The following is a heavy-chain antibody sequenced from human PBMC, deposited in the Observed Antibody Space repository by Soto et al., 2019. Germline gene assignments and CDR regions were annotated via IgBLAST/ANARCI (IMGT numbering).Heavy chain of an antibody. Sequence: QVQLVESGGGVVQPGRSLRLSCAASGFTFRSYAMHWVRQAPGKGLECMAVISYDGSNKFYRDSVKGRFTISRDNSKNTLYLQINSLRYEDTAVYYCARGDREDIAVVVGDRPGEYGVDVWGQGTTVTVSS. CDR1: GFTFRSYA. CDR2: ISYDGSNK. D-gene: IGHD2-15*01. J-gene: IGHJ6*02. CDR3: ARGDREDIAVVVGDRPGEYGVDV. V-gene: IGHV3-30-3*01.